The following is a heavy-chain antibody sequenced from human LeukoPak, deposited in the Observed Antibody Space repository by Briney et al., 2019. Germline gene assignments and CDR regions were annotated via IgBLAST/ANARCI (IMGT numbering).Heavy chain of an antibody. CDR3: ARDRGYTFDY. CDR1: GFAFNTYC. Sequence: GGSLRLSCAASGFAFNTYCMHWVRQAPGKGLVWVSRIKSDGSDTTYTDSVKGRFNISRDNAKNTLYLQMNSLSAEDTAMYFCARDRGYTFDYWGQGTLVTVSS. J-gene: IGHJ4*02. D-gene: IGHD3-22*01. CDR2: IKSDGSDT. V-gene: IGHV3-74*01.